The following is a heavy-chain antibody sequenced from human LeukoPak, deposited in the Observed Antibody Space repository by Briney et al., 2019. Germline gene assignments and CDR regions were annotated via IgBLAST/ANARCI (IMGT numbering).Heavy chain of an antibody. J-gene: IGHJ6*02. V-gene: IGHV3-9*01. CDR1: GFTFDDYA. CDR2: ISWNSGSI. CDR3: AKDSRSSTGYYYYGMDV. D-gene: IGHD2-2*01. Sequence: PGRSLRLSCAASGFTFDDYAMHWVRQARGKGLEGVSGISWNSGSIGYADSVKGRFTISRDNAKNSLYLQMNSLRAEDTALYYCAKDSRSSTGYYYYGMDVWGQGTTVTVSS.